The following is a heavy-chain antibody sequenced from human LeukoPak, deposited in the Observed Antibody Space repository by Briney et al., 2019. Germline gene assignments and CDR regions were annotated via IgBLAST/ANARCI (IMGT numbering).Heavy chain of an antibody. CDR1: GFTFSNAW. J-gene: IGHJ3*02. D-gene: IGHD3-3*01. V-gene: IGHV3-15*01. Sequence: GGSLRLSCAASGFTFSNAWMSWVRQAPGKGLEWVGRIKSKTDGGTTDYAAPVKGRFTISRDDSKNTLYLQMNSLKTEDTAVYYCTTAHQGLFSEWFDGGHDAFDIWGQGTMVTVSS. CDR3: TTAHQGLFSEWFDGGHDAFDI. CDR2: IKSKTDGGTT.